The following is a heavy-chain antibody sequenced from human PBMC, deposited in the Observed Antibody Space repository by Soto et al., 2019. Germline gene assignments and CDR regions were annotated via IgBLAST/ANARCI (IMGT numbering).Heavy chain of an antibody. CDR1: GYTFTGYY. V-gene: IGHV1-2*04. Sequence: VKVSCKASGYTFTGYYMHWVRQAPGQGLEWMGWINPNSGGTNYAQKFQGWVTMTRDTPISTAYMELSRLRSDDTAVYYCARGGAAGTWWFDPWGQGTLVTVSS. J-gene: IGHJ5*02. CDR3: ARGGAAGTWWFDP. CDR2: INPNSGGT. D-gene: IGHD6-19*01.